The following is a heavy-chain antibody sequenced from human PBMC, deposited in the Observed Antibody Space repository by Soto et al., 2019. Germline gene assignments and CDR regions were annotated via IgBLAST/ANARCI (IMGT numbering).Heavy chain of an antibody. J-gene: IGHJ4*02. V-gene: IGHV1-69*13. Sequence: GASVEVSCKASGGTFSSYAISWVRQAPGQGLEWMGGIIPIFGTANYAQKFQGRVTITADESTSTAYMELSSLRSEDTAVYYCARDDDGATYFDYWGQGTLVTVSS. D-gene: IGHD1-26*01. CDR1: GGTFSSYA. CDR2: IIPIFGTA. CDR3: ARDDDGATYFDY.